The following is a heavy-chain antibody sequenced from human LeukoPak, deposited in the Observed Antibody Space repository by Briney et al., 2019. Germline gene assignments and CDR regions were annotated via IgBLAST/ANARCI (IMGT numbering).Heavy chain of an antibody. D-gene: IGHD3-22*01. J-gene: IGHJ4*02. CDR3: ARDSGDSSGYYPGY. CDR2: ILHDGDNK. V-gene: IGHV3-33*01. Sequence: PGGSLRLSRATSGFAFSTQGMHWVRQAPGKGLEWVAAILHDGDNKYYVDSVKGRFTISRDNSKNTVYLQMNSLRVEDTAVYYCARDSGDSSGYYPGYWGQGTLVTVSS. CDR1: GFAFSTQG.